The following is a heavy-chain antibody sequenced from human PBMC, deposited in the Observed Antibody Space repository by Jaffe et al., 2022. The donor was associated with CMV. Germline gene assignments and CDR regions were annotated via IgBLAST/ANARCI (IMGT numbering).Heavy chain of an antibody. D-gene: IGHD3-3*01. CDR1: GGSISSYY. CDR2: IYYSGST. V-gene: IGHV4-59*01. CDR3: ARESITIFGVPGQDAFDI. Sequence: QVQLQESGPGLVKPSETLSLTCTVSGGSISSYYWSWIRQPPGKGLEWIGYIYYSGSTNYNPSLKSRVTISVDTSKNQFSLKLSSVTAADTAVYYCARESITIFGVPGQDAFDIWGQGTMVTVSS. J-gene: IGHJ3*02.